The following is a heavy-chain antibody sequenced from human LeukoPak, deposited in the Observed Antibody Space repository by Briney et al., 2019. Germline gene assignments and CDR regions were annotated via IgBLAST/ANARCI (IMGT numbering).Heavy chain of an antibody. D-gene: IGHD3-22*01. J-gene: IGHJ6*02. CDR1: GFTFSSYA. CDR3: ARDQYYYDSSGYYHYYYYYGMDV. Sequence: PGGSLRLSCAASGFTFSSYAMHWVRQAPGKGLEWVAFISYDGSNKYYADSVKGRFTISRDNSKNTLYLQMNSLRAEDTAVYYCARDQYYYDSSGYYHYYYYYGMDVWGQGTTVTVSS. V-gene: IGHV3-30-3*01. CDR2: ISYDGSNK.